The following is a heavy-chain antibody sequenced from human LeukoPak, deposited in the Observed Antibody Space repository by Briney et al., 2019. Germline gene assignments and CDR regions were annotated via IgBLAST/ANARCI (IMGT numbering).Heavy chain of an antibody. Sequence: PGGSLRLSCAASGFTFSSYSMNWVRQAPGKGLEWVGRIKSKTDGVTTDYAAPVKGRFTISRDDSKNTLYLQMNSLKTEDTAVYYCTTDDSMIVVVLDAFDIWGQGTMVTVSS. CDR2: IKSKTDGVTT. CDR1: GFTFSSYS. CDR3: TTDDSMIVVVLDAFDI. V-gene: IGHV3-15*01. D-gene: IGHD3-22*01. J-gene: IGHJ3*02.